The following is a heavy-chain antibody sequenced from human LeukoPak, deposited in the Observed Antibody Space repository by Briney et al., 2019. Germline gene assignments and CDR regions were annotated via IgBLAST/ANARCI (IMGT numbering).Heavy chain of an antibody. V-gene: IGHV3-53*01. CDR2: IYSGGST. D-gene: IGHD1-1*01. CDR3: ARDVSNQRNWYAAFDI. CDR1: GFSVSSNY. Sequence: PGGSLRLSCAASGFSVSSNYMSWVRQAPGKGLEWVSVIYSGGSTYYADSVKGRFSISRDSSKNTLYLQMNCLSAEDTAVYYCARDVSNQRNWYAAFDIWGQGTMVTVSS. J-gene: IGHJ3*02.